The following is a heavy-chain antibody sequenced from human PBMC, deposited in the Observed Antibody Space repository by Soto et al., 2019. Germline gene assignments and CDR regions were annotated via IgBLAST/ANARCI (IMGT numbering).Heavy chain of an antibody. D-gene: IGHD3-3*01. Sequence: AAVKVSCKASGYSFTTYTMHWVRQAPGQRLEWMGWINPGNGNTKYSQKFQGRVTISRDTSASTAYMELSSLRSEDTAVYFCARDGARITIFGVVYYFDYWGQGTLVTVSS. CDR3: ARDGARITIFGVVYYFDY. V-gene: IGHV1-3*01. J-gene: IGHJ4*01. CDR2: INPGNGNT. CDR1: GYSFTTYT.